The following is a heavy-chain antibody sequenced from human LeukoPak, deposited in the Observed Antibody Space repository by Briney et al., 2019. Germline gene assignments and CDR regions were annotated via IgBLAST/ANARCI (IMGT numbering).Heavy chain of an antibody. J-gene: IGHJ6*03. D-gene: IGHD1-1*01. Sequence: SQTLSLTCTVSGGSISSYYWSWIRQPPGKGLEWIGYIYTSGSTNYNPSLKSRVTISVDTSKNQFSLKLSSVTAADTAVYYCARKLFYYHYMDVWGKGTTVTVSS. CDR3: ARKLFYYHYMDV. CDR2: IYTSGST. CDR1: GGSISSYY. V-gene: IGHV4-4*09.